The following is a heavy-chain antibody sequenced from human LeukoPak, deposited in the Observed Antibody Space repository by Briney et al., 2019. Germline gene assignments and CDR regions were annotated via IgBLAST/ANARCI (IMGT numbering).Heavy chain of an antibody. D-gene: IGHD3-10*01. CDR1: GYSFSSYW. V-gene: IGHV5-51*01. CDR2: IYPGDSDV. CDR3: ARQHGSGSYYSRAIDY. J-gene: IGHJ4*02. Sequence: GESLKISCKGSGYSFSSYWIGWVRQMPGKGPEWMVIIYPGDSDVKYGPSFEGQVTISADKSISTAYLQWSSLKASDTAMYYCARQHGSGSYYSRAIDYWGQGTLVTVSS.